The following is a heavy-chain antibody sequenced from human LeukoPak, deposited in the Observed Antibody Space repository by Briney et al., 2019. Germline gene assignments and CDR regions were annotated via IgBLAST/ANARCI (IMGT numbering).Heavy chain of an antibody. CDR2: IYYSGGT. CDR3: ARVPAAIGGFDP. J-gene: IGHJ5*02. D-gene: IGHD2-2*01. CDR1: GGSISSGDYY. Sequence: AQTLSLTCTVSGGSISSGDYYWSWIRQPPGKGLEWIGYIYYSGGTYYNPSLKSRVTISVDTSKNQLSLRLSSVTAADTAVYYCARVPAAIGGFDPWGQGTLVTVSS. V-gene: IGHV4-30-4*08.